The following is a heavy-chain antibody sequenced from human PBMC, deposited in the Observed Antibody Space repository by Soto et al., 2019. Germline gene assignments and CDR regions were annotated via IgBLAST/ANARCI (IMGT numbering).Heavy chain of an antibody. CDR3: ATLLLGIAVAGNFDY. CDR1: GYTFTGYY. D-gene: IGHD6-19*01. Sequence: ASVKVSCKASGYTFTGYYMHWVRQAPGQGLEWMGGFDPEDGETIYAQKFQGRVNMTEDTSTDTAYMELSSLRSEDTAVYYCATLLLGIAVAGNFDYWGKGTLVTX. CDR2: FDPEDGET. V-gene: IGHV1-24*01. J-gene: IGHJ4*02.